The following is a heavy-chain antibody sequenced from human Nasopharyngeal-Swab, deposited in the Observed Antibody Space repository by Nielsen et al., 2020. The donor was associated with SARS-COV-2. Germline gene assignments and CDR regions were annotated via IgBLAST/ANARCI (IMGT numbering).Heavy chain of an antibody. CDR2: ISSSSSTI. V-gene: IGHV3-48*04. Sequence: GESLKISCAASGFTFSSYSMNWVRQAPGKGPEWVSYISSSSSTIYYADSVKGRFTISRDNAKNSLYLQMNSLRAEDTAVYYCAREADIVVVVAATYFDYWGQGTLVTVSS. CDR3: AREADIVVVVAATYFDY. J-gene: IGHJ4*02. D-gene: IGHD2-15*01. CDR1: GFTFSSYS.